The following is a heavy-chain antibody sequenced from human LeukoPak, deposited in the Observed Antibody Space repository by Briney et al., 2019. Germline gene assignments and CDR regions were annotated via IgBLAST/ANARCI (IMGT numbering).Heavy chain of an antibody. CDR2: ISSNGGST. CDR1: GFTFSSYA. J-gene: IGHJ4*02. V-gene: IGHV3-64D*06. Sequence: GGSLRLSCSASGFTFSSYAMHWVRQAPGKGLEYVSAISSNGGSTYYADPVKGRFTISRDNSKNTLYLQMSSLRAEDTAVYYCVKGPFATTGTTHFDYWGQGTLVTVSS. CDR3: VKGPFATTGTTHFDY. D-gene: IGHD1-1*01.